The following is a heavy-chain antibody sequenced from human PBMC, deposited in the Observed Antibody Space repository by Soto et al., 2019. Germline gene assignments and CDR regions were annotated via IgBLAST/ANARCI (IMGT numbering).Heavy chain of an antibody. CDR3: ARVLSPAAVANNWFDP. CDR2: IYYSGST. D-gene: IGHD5-12*01. Sequence: PSETLSLTCTVSGGYISSGGSYWSWIRQHPGKGLEWIGYIYYSGSTYYNPSLKSRVTISVDTSKNQFSLKLSSVTAADTAVYYCARVLSPAAVANNWFDPWGQGTLVTVSS. V-gene: IGHV4-31*03. CDR1: GGYISSGGSY. J-gene: IGHJ5*02.